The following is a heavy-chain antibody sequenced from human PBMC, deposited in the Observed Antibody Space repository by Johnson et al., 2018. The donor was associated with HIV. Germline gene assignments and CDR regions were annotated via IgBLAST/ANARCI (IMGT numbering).Heavy chain of an antibody. CDR1: GFTVSSNY. Sequence: VQLVESGGGLVQPGGSLRLSCAASGFTVSSNYMSWVRQAPGKGLEWVSVIYSGGSTYYADSVKGRFTISRDNSKNTLYLQRNSLRAEDTAVYYCARRIYYYDSSGTEDACDIWGQGTMVAVSS. CDR3: ARRIYYYDSSGTEDACDI. CDR2: IYSGGST. D-gene: IGHD3-22*01. V-gene: IGHV3-66*01. J-gene: IGHJ3*02.